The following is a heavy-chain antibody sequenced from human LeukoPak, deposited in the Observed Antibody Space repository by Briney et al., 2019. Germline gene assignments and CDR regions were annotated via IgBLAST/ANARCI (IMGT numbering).Heavy chain of an antibody. CDR3: ARVTLGAAGLFDY. J-gene: IGHJ4*02. CDR2: INHSGST. D-gene: IGHD6-13*01. V-gene: IGHV4-34*01. Sequence: SETLSLTCAVYGGSFSGYYWSWIRQPPGKGLEWIGEINHSGSTNYNPSLKSRVTISVDTSKNQFSLKLSSVTAADTAVYYCARVTLGAAGLFDYWGQGTLVTVSS. CDR1: GGSFSGYY.